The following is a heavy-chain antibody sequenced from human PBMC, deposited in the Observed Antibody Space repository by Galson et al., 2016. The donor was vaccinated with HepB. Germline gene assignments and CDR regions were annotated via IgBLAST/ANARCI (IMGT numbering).Heavy chain of an antibody. Sequence: SVKVSCKASGGTFSTYGISWVRQAPGQGLEWMGRIIPIFGRANYAQKFQGRVTITADESTNTAYMELNSLRSEDTAVYYCAREGSPASDGSGTYYKTGAFDYWGQGTLVTVSS. D-gene: IGHD3-10*01. V-gene: IGHV1-69*13. CDR2: IIPIFGRA. J-gene: IGHJ4*02. CDR1: GGTFSTYG. CDR3: AREGSPASDGSGTYYKTGAFDY.